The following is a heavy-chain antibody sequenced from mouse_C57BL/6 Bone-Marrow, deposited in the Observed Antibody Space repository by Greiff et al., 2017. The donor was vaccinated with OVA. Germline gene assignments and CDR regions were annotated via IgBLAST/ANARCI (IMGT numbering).Heavy chain of an antibody. J-gene: IGHJ3*01. CDR3: ARITTVVEGAY. V-gene: IGHV1-82*01. Sequence: QVQLKESGPELVKPGASVKISCKASGYAFSSSWMNWVKQRPGKGLEWIGRIYPGDGDTNYNGKFKGKATLTADKSSSTAYMQLSSLTSEDSAVYFCARITTVVEGAYWGQGTLVTVSA. D-gene: IGHD1-1*01. CDR2: IYPGDGDT. CDR1: GYAFSSSW.